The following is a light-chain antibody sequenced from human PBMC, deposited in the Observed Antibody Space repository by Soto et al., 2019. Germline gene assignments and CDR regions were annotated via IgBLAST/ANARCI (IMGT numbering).Light chain of an antibody. Sequence: DIVMTQSPLSLPVTPGEPASISCRSSQSLLHSNGYNYLDWYLQKPGHSPQLLIYLGSNRASGVPDRFSGSGSGTDFTLKISRVEAEDVGVYYYMQALHTPRTFGQGTKLEIK. CDR1: QSLLHSNGYNY. V-gene: IGKV2-28*01. CDR2: LGS. J-gene: IGKJ2*01. CDR3: MQALHTPRT.